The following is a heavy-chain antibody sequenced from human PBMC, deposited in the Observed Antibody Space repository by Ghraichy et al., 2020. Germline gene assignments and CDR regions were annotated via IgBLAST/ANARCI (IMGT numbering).Heavy chain of an antibody. CDR3: ARARGVDY. J-gene: IGHJ4*02. D-gene: IGHD3-16*01. V-gene: IGHV3-7*04. CDR1: GFTLGNHW. CDR2: INHDGSEK. Sequence: ESLNISCAASGFTLGNHWMNWVRQAPGKGLEWVANINHDGSEKYYVDSVKGRFTVSRDNAKNSLFLQINSLRAEDTAVYYCARARGVDYWGQGTLVTVSS.